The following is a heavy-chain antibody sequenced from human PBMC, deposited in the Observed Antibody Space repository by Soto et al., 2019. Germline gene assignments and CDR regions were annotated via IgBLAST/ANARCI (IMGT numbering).Heavy chain of an antibody. Sequence: QVQLQESGPGLVKPSQTLSLTCSVSGGSITSDGYYWSWIRQHPGKGLEWIGYIYYNGNTYYNPSLKSRVAISVDTSKKQFSLKLSSVTAADTAVYYCARDPRAVGGSRYWYFDLWGRGTLVTVSS. V-gene: IGHV4-31*03. CDR2: IYYNGNT. D-gene: IGHD6-13*01. J-gene: IGHJ2*01. CDR1: GGSITSDGYY. CDR3: ARDPRAVGGSRYWYFDL.